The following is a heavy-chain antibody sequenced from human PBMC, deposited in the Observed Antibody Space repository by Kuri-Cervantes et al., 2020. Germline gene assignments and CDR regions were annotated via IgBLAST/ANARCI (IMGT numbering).Heavy chain of an antibody. CDR1: GFALGDYS. Sequence: GGSLRLSCAASGFALGDYSMHWVRQAPGKGLEWVANIKQDGSEKYYVDSVRGRFTTSRDNAKNSLFLQMNSLRAEDTAVYYCASQLVGTRYFDYWGQGTLVTVSS. CDR3: ASQLVGTRYFDY. CDR2: IKQDGSEK. V-gene: IGHV3-7*01. J-gene: IGHJ4*02. D-gene: IGHD1-26*01.